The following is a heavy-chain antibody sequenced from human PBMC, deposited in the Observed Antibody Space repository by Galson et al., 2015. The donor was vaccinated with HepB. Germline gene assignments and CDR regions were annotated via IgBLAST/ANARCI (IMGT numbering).Heavy chain of an antibody. CDR2: IKSKTDGGTT. J-gene: IGHJ4*02. V-gene: IGHV3-15*01. D-gene: IGHD6-13*01. CDR3: TSLSYSSSWPLDY. CDR1: GFTFSNAW. Sequence: SLRLSCAASGFTFSNAWMSWVRQAPGKGLEWVGRIKSKTDGGTTDYAAPVKGRFTISRDDSKNTLYLQMNSLKTEDTAVYYCTSLSYSSSWPLDYWGQGTLVTVSS.